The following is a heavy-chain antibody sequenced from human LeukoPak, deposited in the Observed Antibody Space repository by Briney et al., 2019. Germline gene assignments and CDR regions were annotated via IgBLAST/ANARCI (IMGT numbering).Heavy chain of an antibody. CDR2: IRSKAYGGTT. CDR1: GFTFGDYA. J-gene: IGHJ4*02. D-gene: IGHD4-17*01. V-gene: IGHV3-49*04. Sequence: PGRSLRLSCTASGFTFGDYAMSWVRQAPGKGLEWVGFIRSKAYGGTTEYAASVKGRFTISRDDSKSIAYLQMNSLKTEDTAVYYCTRDPWEDDYAQAGYDYWGQGTLVTVSS. CDR3: TRDPWEDDYAQAGYDY.